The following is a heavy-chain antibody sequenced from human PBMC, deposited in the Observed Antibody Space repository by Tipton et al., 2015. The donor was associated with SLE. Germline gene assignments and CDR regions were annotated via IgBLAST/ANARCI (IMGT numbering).Heavy chain of an antibody. CDR2: ISGSGGTT. CDR1: GFTFGSYA. Sequence: SLRLSCAASGFTFGSYAMSWVRRAPGKGLEWVSGISGSGGTTYYADSVRGRFTISRDNSKNTLFMEMNSLRAEDTAVYYCAKDRDNHDWYFDLWGRGTLVTVSS. V-gene: IGHV3-23*01. J-gene: IGHJ2*01. D-gene: IGHD1-14*01. CDR3: AKDRDNHDWYFDL.